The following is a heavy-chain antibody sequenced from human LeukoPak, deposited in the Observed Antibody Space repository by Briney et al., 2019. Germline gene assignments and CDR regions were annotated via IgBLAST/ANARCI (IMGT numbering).Heavy chain of an antibody. J-gene: IGHJ3*01. D-gene: IGHD2/OR15-2a*01. CDR3: ARVGPTSNAFDV. V-gene: IGHV5-51*01. Sequence: GESLKISCQGSGYSFSKYWIGWVRQMPGKGLEWMGIIYPGDSDIRYSPSFQGQVTISADKSISSAYLQWSSLKASDTAMYYCARVGPTSNAFDVWGQGTVVTVSS. CDR2: IYPGDSDI. CDR1: GYSFSKYW.